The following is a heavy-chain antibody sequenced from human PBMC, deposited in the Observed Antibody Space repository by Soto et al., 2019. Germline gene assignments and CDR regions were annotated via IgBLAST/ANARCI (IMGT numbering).Heavy chain of an antibody. V-gene: IGHV4-31*03. J-gene: IGHJ5*02. CDR1: GGSISSCFYY. CDR3: ARSIDP. Sequence: SETLCLTCTVSGGSISSCFYYWSWIRQHPGKGLEWIGYIYYSGFTYYNPSLKSRVTISVDTSKNQFSLKLSSVTAADTAVYYCARSIDPWGQGTLVTVSS. CDR2: IYYSGFT.